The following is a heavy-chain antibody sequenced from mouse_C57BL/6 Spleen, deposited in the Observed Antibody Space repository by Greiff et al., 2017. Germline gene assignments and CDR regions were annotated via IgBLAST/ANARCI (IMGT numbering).Heavy chain of an antibody. CDR1: GFTFSDYG. CDR2: ISSGSSTI. V-gene: IGHV5-17*01. D-gene: IGHD1-1*01. Sequence: EVMLVESGGGLVKPGGSLKLSCAASGFTFSDYGMHWVRQAPEKGLEWVAYISSGSSTIYYADTVKGRFTIARDNAKNTLFLQMTSLRSEDTAMYYCARDTTVVAKDYWGQGTTLTVSS. CDR3: ARDTTVVAKDY. J-gene: IGHJ2*01.